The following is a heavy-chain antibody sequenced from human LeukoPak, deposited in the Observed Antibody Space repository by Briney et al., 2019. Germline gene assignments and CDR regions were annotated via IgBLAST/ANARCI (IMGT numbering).Heavy chain of an antibody. CDR2: IKQDGSET. J-gene: IGHJ5*02. Sequence: PGGSLRLSCVASGFPFSNYWMTWVRQTPGKGLEWVANIKQDGSETHYADSVKGRFTISRDNAKNSLYLQMNSLRAEDTAVYYCARDYIRDSSGRGEVYNWFDPWGQGTLVTVSS. D-gene: IGHD6-19*01. CDR1: GFPFSNYW. V-gene: IGHV3-7*01. CDR3: ARDYIRDSSGRGEVYNWFDP.